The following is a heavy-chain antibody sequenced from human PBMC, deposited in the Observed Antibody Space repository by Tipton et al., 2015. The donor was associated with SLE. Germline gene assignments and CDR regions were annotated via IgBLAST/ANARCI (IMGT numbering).Heavy chain of an antibody. J-gene: IGHJ4*02. CDR3: AKRPVGTVYYFDY. CDR2: ITARGRDT. CDR1: GLTFSDYA. D-gene: IGHD1-26*01. Sequence: GSLRLSCAVSGLTFSDYAMTWVRQAPGKGPEWVSSITARGRDTFYAGSVKGRFTISRDNSKNTLYLQMNNLRTEDTALYYCAKRPVGTVYYFDYWGQGTLVTVSS. V-gene: IGHV3-23*01.